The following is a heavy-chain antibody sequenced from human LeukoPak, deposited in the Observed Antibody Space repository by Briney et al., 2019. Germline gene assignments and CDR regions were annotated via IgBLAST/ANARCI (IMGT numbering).Heavy chain of an antibody. D-gene: IGHD3-16*01. CDR1: EYTFSGYY. Sequence: ASVKVSCKASEYTFSGYYMHWVRQAPGQGLECMGWINPKSGNTKYAQKFQGRVSITSDTSMSTVYMELSSLRSDDTAVYYCARVPVLIISPGLDYWGQGTLVTVSS. CDR2: INPKSGNT. CDR3: ARVPVLIISPGLDY. J-gene: IGHJ4*02. V-gene: IGHV1-2*02.